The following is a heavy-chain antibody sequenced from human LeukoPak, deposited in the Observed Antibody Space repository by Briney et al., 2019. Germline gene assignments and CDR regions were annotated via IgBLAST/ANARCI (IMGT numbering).Heavy chain of an antibody. J-gene: IGHJ6*02. D-gene: IGHD1-26*01. V-gene: IGHV4-59*01. CDR3: ARGRSNYYGMDV. CDR1: DGSINSYY. CDR2: IYYNGNT. Sequence: NASETLSLTCSVSDGSINSYYWNWIRRPPGKGLEWIGYIYYNGNTNYSPSLKSRVTMSVDTSKNLFPLKVSSVTAADTAVYYCARGRSNYYGMDVWGQGTTVTVSS.